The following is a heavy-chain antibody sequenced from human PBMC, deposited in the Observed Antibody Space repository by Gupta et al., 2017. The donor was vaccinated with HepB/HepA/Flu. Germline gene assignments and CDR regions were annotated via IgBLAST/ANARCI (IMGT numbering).Heavy chain of an antibody. CDR1: GGSISSSSYY. CDR3: ARLREDYDFWSDQRGNYYMDV. CDR2: IYYSGST. D-gene: IGHD3-3*01. V-gene: IGHV4-39*01. J-gene: IGHJ6*03. Sequence: QLQLQESGPGLVKPSETLSLTCTVSGGSISSSSYYWGWIRQPPGKGLEWIGSIYYSGSTYYNPSLKSRVTISVDTSKNQFSLKLSSVTAADTAVYYCARLREDYDFWSDQRGNYYMDVWGKGTTVTVSS.